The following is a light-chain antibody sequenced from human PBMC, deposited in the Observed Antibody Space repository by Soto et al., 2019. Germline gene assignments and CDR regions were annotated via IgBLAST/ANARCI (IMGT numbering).Light chain of an antibody. Sequence: EIVLTQSPATLSLPPGERATLSCRASQSVSSKFLAGYQQKPGQAPRLLISAASNRATGIPDRFSGSGSGTDFTLTISRLEPEDFAVYYCQQSGSSPPTFGQGTKVDIK. V-gene: IGKV3-20*01. CDR3: QQSGSSPPT. J-gene: IGKJ1*01. CDR1: QSVSSKF. CDR2: AAS.